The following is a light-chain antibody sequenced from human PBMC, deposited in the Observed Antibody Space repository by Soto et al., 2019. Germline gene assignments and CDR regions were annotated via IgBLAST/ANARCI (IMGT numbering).Light chain of an antibody. V-gene: IGKV3-20*01. CDR2: CAS. CDR1: QSVSSSY. J-gene: IGKJ5*01. CDR3: QQYGSSSPIT. Sequence: EIVLTQSPGTLSLSPGERATLSCRASQSVSSSYLAWYQQKPGQCARLLIYCASSRATGIPNRFSGSESGTDFTLTISRLEHEDFAGYYFQQYGSSSPITCGQGTRLEMK.